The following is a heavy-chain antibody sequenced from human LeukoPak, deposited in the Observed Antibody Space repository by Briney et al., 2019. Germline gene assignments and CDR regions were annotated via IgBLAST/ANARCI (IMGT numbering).Heavy chain of an antibody. CDR3: AREIYYDILSGYTRFFDY. D-gene: IGHD3-9*01. J-gene: IGHJ4*02. Sequence: SETLSLTCSVSGGSISGYYWSWIRQPPGKGLEWSGYIYYNGSTNYHPSLKSRVTISVDTSKNQVSLKLSSVTAADTAVYYCAREIYYDILSGYTRFFDYWGQGTLVTVSS. CDR1: GGSISGYY. V-gene: IGHV4-59*01. CDR2: IYYNGST.